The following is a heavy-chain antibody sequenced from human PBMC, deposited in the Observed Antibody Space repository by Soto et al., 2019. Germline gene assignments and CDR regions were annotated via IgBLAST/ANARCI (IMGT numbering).Heavy chain of an antibody. D-gene: IGHD3-9*01. Sequence: TLYLKCTVSGGSRNSACHSWGWVRHSPGKFLEWRVYLYHSGSSYYNPSLQSLVTISFDRSKAQFYRTLTSVTSADTAVYLCAMAQYLDWCFDLWGLATRVTVS. J-gene: IGHJ4*02. CDR2: LYHSGSS. V-gene: IGHV4-30-2*06. CDR1: GGSRNSACHS. CDR3: AMAQYLDWCFDL.